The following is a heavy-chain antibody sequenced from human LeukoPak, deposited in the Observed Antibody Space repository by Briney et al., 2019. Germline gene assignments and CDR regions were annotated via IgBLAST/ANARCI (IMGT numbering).Heavy chain of an antibody. J-gene: IGHJ1*01. CDR2: IYYSGST. Sequence: SETLPLTCTVSGGSISSYYWNWIRQPPGKGLEWIGYIYYSGSTNYNPSLKSRVTISVDTSKNQFSLKLSSVTAADTAVYYCARGGWYPESFQHWGQGALVTVSS. D-gene: IGHD6-19*01. V-gene: IGHV4-59*01. CDR3: ARGGWYPESFQH. CDR1: GGSISSYY.